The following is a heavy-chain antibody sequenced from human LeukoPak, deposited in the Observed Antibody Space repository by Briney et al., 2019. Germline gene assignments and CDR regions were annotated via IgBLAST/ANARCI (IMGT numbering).Heavy chain of an antibody. D-gene: IGHD2-15*01. J-gene: IGHJ4*02. CDR1: GYTFTCYG. V-gene: IGHV1-18*01. CDR2: ISAYNGNT. Sequence: GASVKVSCKASGYTFTCYGISWVRQAPGQGLEWMGWISAYNGNTNYAQKLQGRVTMTTDTSTSTAYMELRSLRSDDTAVYYCARLDVVVVAATPLDYWGQGTLVTVSS. CDR3: ARLDVVVVAATPLDY.